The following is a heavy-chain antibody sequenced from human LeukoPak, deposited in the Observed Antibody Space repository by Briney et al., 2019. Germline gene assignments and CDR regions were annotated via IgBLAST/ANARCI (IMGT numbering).Heavy chain of an antibody. Sequence: ASVKVSCKASGGTFSSYAISWVRQAPGQGLEWMGGIIPIFGTANYAQKFQGRVTITADESTSTAYMELSSLRSEDTAVYYCARREGVLRFLEWFPSRYGMDVWGQGTTVTVSS. V-gene: IGHV1-69*13. CDR3: ARREGVLRFLEWFPSRYGMDV. CDR1: GGTFSSYA. CDR2: IIPIFGTA. J-gene: IGHJ6*02. D-gene: IGHD3-3*01.